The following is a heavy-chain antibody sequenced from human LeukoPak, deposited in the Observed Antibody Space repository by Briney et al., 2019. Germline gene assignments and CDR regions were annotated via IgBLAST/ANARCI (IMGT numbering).Heavy chain of an antibody. CDR2: IKPDGSEK. V-gene: IGHV3-7*01. CDR1: GFTFSTYW. CDR3: ARGIGDY. D-gene: IGHD2/OR15-2a*01. J-gene: IGHJ4*02. Sequence: GGSLRLSCAASGFTFSTYWISWVRQAPGKGLERVAHIKPDGSEKYYLDSVKGRFTISRDNAGNSLYLQMSSLGAEDTAVYYCARGIGDYWGQGTLVTVSS.